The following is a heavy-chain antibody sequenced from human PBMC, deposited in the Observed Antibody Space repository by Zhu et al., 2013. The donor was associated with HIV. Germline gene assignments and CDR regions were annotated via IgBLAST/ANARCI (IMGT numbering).Heavy chain of an antibody. J-gene: IGHJ4*01. Sequence: QVQLVQSGAEVKKPGSSVKVSCKASGGTFSNYAISWVRQAPGQGLEWMGGIIPIFGTADYAQKFQGRVTITADESTTTAYMDLTSLRSEDTAIYYCATTTNIAVAVPFDYWGQGTLVTVSS. V-gene: IGHV1-69*01. CDR1: GGTFSNYA. D-gene: IGHD6-19*01. CDR2: IIPIFGTA. CDR3: ATTTNIAVAVPFDY.